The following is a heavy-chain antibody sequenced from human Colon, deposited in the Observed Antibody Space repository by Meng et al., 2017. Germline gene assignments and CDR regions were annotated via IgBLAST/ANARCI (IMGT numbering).Heavy chain of an antibody. J-gene: IGHJ5*02. CDR2: ISNSDSLT. CDR3: ARAYDILTGYNWFDP. CDR1: GFTISTYN. D-gene: IGHD3-9*01. V-gene: IGHV3-21*01. Sequence: GGSLRLSCAASGFTISTYNMNWVRQAPGKGLEWVSSISNSDSLTYYADSVKGRFTISRDNAKNSLYLQMNSLRAEDTAVYYCARAYDILTGYNWFDPWGHGNQVTGAS.